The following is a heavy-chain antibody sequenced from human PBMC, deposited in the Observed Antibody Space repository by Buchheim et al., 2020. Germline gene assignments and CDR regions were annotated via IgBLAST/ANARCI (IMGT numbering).Heavy chain of an antibody. V-gene: IGHV3-23*01. D-gene: IGHD1-14*01. J-gene: IGHJ4*02. CDR2: ISTNGDTT. CDR1: GFTFSSFG. Sequence: EVQLLESGGGLVQPGGSLRLSCAASGFTFSSFGMSWVRQAPGKGLEWVSTISTNGDTTYYADSVKGHFTISRDNSRNTLCLQMNSLRAEETAVYYCAKRDNGYYFDYWGQGTL. CDR3: AKRDNGYYFDY.